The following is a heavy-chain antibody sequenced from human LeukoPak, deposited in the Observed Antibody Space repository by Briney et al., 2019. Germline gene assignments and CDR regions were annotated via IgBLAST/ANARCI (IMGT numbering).Heavy chain of an antibody. Sequence: GRSLRLSCAASGFTFSSYGMHWVRQAPGKGLEWVAVISHDGSNKYYADSVKGRFTISGDNSKNTLYLQMNSLRAEDTAVYYCANKNYGGNSDDAFDIWGQGTMVTVSS. J-gene: IGHJ3*02. V-gene: IGHV3-30*18. CDR3: ANKNYGGNSDDAFDI. CDR1: GFTFSSYG. D-gene: IGHD4-23*01. CDR2: ISHDGSNK.